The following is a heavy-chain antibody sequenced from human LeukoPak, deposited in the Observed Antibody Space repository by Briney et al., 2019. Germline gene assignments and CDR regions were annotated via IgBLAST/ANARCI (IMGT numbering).Heavy chain of an antibody. CDR3: TTFGIDWSLSY. V-gene: IGHV3-74*01. CDR1: GFIFSSWW. J-gene: IGHJ4*02. CDR2: INTDGSYI. Sequence: GGSLSLSCAASGFIFSSWWMIWFRRLPGKGLVSVSHINTDGSYIRYADSVKGRFTISRDNAKNTLYLQMNSLRPEDTGVYYCTTFGIDWSLSYWGQGALVTVSS. D-gene: IGHD3-9*01.